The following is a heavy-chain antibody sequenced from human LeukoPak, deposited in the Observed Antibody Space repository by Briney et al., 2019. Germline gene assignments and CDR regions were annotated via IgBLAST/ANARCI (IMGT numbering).Heavy chain of an antibody. CDR3: ARARASSSLYYYYYYMDV. Sequence: GSSVKVSCKASGGTFSSYAISWVRQAPGQGLEWMGGIIPIFGTANYAQKFQGRVTITADESTSTAYMELSSLRSEDTAVYYCARARASSSLYYYYYYMDVWGKGTTVTVSS. CDR1: GGTFSSYA. D-gene: IGHD6-6*01. J-gene: IGHJ6*03. CDR2: IIPIFGTA. V-gene: IGHV1-69*01.